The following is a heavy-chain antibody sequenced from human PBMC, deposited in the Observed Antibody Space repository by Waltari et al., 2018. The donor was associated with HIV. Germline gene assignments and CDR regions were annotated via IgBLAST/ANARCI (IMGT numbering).Heavy chain of an antibody. CDR2: ISSSGTST. Sequence: QAHRVESGGGLVKPGGSLRLACEGAGVVFGDYYMNWIRQVPGKGLEWVAYISSSGTSTDYRDSVKGRFTISRDNAKKTLHLQMNALTAEDTAVYYCAREGFDGTSSGVSAFDLWGQGTMVTVS. CDR1: GVVFGDYY. CDR3: AREGFDGTSSGVSAFDL. J-gene: IGHJ3*01. V-gene: IGHV3-11*01. D-gene: IGHD6-6*01.